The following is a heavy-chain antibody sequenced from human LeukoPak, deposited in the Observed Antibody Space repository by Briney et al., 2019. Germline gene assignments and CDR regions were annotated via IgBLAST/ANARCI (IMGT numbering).Heavy chain of an antibody. CDR1: GGSISSYY. J-gene: IGHJ4*02. CDR3: AGDYGSNNS. Sequence: PSETLSLTCTVSGGSISSYYWSWIRQPPGKGLEWIGYIYHSGSTDYNPSIKSRVTISVDTSKSQFSLKLSSVTAADTAIYFCAGDYGSNNSWGQGTLVTVSS. V-gene: IGHV4-59*01. CDR2: IYHSGST. D-gene: IGHD4-23*01.